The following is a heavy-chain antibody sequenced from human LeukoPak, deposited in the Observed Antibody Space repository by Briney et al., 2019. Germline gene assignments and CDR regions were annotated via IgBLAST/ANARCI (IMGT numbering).Heavy chain of an antibody. CDR1: GFTFSSYA. V-gene: IGHV3-23*01. J-gene: IGHJ4*02. CDR3: AKEGGIAAAGSGEYLDN. D-gene: IGHD6-13*01. Sequence: GGSLRLSCAASGFTFSSYAMSWVRQAPGKGLEWVSAISGSGASTYHADFVKGRFTISKDKSKNTLFLQMKSLRVEDTAVYYCAKEGGIAAAGSGEYLDNWGQGTLVTVSS. CDR2: ISGSGAST.